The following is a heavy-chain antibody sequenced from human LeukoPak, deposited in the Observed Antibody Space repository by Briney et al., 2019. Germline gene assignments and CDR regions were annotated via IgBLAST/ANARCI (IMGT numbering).Heavy chain of an antibody. V-gene: IGHV4-4*07. CDR3: ARDSAAGTVDY. J-gene: IGHJ4*02. D-gene: IGHD6-13*01. CDR1: GGSISSYY. CDR2: IYTSGNT. Sequence: SETVSLTCTVSGGSISSYYWSWIRQPAGKGLEWIGRIYTSGNTNYNPSLGSRVTMSIDTSKNQSSLKLSSVTAADTAVFYCARDSAAGTVDYWGQGTLVTVSS.